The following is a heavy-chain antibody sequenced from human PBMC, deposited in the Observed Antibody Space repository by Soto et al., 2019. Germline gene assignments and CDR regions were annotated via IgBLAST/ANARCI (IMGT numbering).Heavy chain of an antibody. D-gene: IGHD6-13*01. V-gene: IGHV4-31*03. J-gene: IGHJ5*02. CDR1: GGSITSGGFY. CDR2: IFHSGST. Sequence: QGQLQESGPGLVKPSQTVSLTCSDSGGSITSGGFYWSWIRQHPEKGLEWIAYIFHSGSTDFNPSLKGRIIISADTSKNQFSLKLTSVTAADTAVYYCVRGGIAGNWFDPWGQGTLVTVSS. CDR3: VRGGIAGNWFDP.